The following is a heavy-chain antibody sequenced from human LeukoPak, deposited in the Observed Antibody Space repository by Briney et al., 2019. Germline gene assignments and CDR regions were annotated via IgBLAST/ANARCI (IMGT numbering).Heavy chain of an antibody. V-gene: IGHV1-2*02. CDR2: INPNSGGT. J-gene: IGHJ4*02. Sequence: ASVKVSCKASGYTFTGYYMHWVRQAPGQGLERMGWINPNSGGTSYAQKFQGRVTMTRDTSISTAYMELSRLRSDDTAVYYCARGRTIAAAGRLFDYWGQGTLVTVSS. CDR1: GYTFTGYY. CDR3: ARGRTIAAAGRLFDY. D-gene: IGHD6-13*01.